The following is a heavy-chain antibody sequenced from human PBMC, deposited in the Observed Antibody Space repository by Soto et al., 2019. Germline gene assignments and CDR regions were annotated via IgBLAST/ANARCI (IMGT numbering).Heavy chain of an antibody. D-gene: IGHD3-16*02. CDR2: ISGSGGST. V-gene: IGHV3-23*01. CDR1: GFTFSSYA. J-gene: IGHJ3*02. Sequence: GGSLRLTCAASGFTFSSYALSWVRQAPGKGLEWVSAISGSGGSTYYADSVKGRFTISRDNSKNTLYLQMNSLRAEDTAVYYCAKGDLGVWGSYRSYAFDIWGQGTMVTVSS. CDR3: AKGDLGVWGSYRSYAFDI.